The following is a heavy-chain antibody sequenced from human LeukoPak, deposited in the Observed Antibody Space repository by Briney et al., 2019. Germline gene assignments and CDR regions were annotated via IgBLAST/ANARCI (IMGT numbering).Heavy chain of an antibody. V-gene: IGHV5-51*01. J-gene: IGHJ6*02. Sequence: GESLKISCKGSGYSYINYWIAWVRQMPGKGLEWMGIIYPVDSDTRYSPSFQGQVTISADKSISTAYLQWSSLKASDTAIYYCASNDEYCSGGSCYHSAMDVWGQGTTVTVSS. CDR3: ASNDEYCSGGSCYHSAMDV. D-gene: IGHD2-15*01. CDR2: IYPVDSDT. CDR1: GYSYINYW.